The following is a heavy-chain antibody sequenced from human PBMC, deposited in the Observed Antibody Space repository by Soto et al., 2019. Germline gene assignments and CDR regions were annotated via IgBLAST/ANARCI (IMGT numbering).Heavy chain of an antibody. V-gene: IGHV1-69*01. CDR1: GGTFSSYA. J-gene: IGHJ6*02. Sequence: QVQLVQSGAEVKKPGSSVKVSCKASGGTFSSYAISWVRQAPGQGLEWMGGIIPIFGTANYAQKLQGRVTITADESTSTVYMELSSLRSEDTAVYYCARARNWNPNNYYYYGMDVWGQGTTVTVSS. D-gene: IGHD1-20*01. CDR3: ARARNWNPNNYYYYGMDV. CDR2: IIPIFGTA.